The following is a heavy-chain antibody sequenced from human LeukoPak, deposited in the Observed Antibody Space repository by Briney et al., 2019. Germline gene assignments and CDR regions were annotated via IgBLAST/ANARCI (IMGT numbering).Heavy chain of an antibody. CDR3: AKRRGIAVAAMGP. CDR2: ISGSGGST. D-gene: IGHD6-19*01. V-gene: IGHV3-23*01. Sequence: GGSLRLSCVASGFTFSNYVMSWVRQAPGKGLEWVSGISGSGGSTYYADSVKGRFTISRDNSKNTLYLQMNSLRAEDTAVYYCAKRRGIAVAAMGPWGQGTLVTVSS. CDR1: GFTFSNYV. J-gene: IGHJ5*02.